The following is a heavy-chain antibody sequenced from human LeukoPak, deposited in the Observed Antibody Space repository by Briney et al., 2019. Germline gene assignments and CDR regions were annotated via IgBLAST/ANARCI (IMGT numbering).Heavy chain of an antibody. V-gene: IGHV3-30*02. CDR2: IRYDGSNK. Sequence: GGSLRLSCAASGFTFSSYGMHWVRQAPGKGLEGVAFIRYDGSNKYYADSVKGRFTISRDNSKNTLYLQMNSLRAEDTAVYYCAKRSRTRIDYYYMDVWGKGTTVTVSS. CDR3: AKRSRTRIDYYYMDV. CDR1: GFTFSSYG. J-gene: IGHJ6*03.